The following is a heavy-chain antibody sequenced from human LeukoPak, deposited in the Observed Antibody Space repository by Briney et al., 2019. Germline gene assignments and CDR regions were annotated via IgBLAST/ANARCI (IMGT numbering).Heavy chain of an antibody. D-gene: IGHD3-10*01. J-gene: IGHJ4*02. CDR2: ISTNGGST. V-gene: IGHV3-64*01. CDR1: GFTFSEYS. CDR3: ARGFRYYGSGIGY. Sequence: GGSLRLSCAASGFTFSEYSMHWVRQAPGKGLEYVSAISTNGGSTYYANSVKGRFTISRDDPKNTLDLQMGSLRPEDMAVYYCARGFRYYGSGIGYWGQGTLVTVSS.